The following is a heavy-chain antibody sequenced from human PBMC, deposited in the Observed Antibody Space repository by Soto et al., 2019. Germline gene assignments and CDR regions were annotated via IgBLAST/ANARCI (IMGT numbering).Heavy chain of an antibody. CDR2: ISSRSYTI. Sequence: EVQLVESGGGLVQPGGSLRLSCAASGFSFSTYSMNWVRQAPGKGLEWVSYISSRSYTIYYVDSVKGRFTISRDNAKNSLYLQMNSLRAEDTAVYYCARGGSSSDNGMDVWGQGTTVTVYS. CDR3: ARGGSSSDNGMDV. J-gene: IGHJ6*02. D-gene: IGHD6-6*01. V-gene: IGHV3-48*01. CDR1: GFSFSTYS.